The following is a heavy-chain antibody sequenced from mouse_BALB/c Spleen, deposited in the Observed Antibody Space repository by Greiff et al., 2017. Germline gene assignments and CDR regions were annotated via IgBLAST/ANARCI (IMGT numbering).Heavy chain of an antibody. J-gene: IGHJ1*01. CDR2: ISSGSSTI. CDR3: ARGGDGYFDD. V-gene: IGHV5-17*02. Sequence: DVKLVESGGGLVQPGGSRKLSCAASGFTFSSFGMHWVRQAPEKGLAWVAYISSGSSTIYDADTVKGRFTISSDNPKKTLFLQMTSLRSENTAMYYCARGGDGYFDDWGAGTTVTVSS. CDR1: GFTFSSFG.